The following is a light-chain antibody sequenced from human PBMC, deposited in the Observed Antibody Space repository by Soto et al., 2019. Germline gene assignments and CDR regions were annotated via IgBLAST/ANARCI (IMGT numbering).Light chain of an antibody. Sequence: ETVMTQSPATLSVSPGERATLSCRASQSVSTNLAWYQQRLGQAPRLLIYGASTRATDIPARFSGSGSGTEFTLTISNLQSEDFAVYFCQQYSNWPPEGTFGQGTKLVIK. CDR3: QQYSNWPPEGT. CDR2: GAS. V-gene: IGKV3D-15*01. J-gene: IGKJ1*01. CDR1: QSVSTN.